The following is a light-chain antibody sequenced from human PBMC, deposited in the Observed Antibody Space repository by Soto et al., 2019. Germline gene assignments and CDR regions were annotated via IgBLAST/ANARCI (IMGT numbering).Light chain of an antibody. J-gene: IGLJ3*02. CDR1: SSDIGGYNY. CDR3: SSYTTSKIRV. V-gene: IGLV2-14*03. Sequence: QSVLTQPASVSGSPGQSITISCTGTSSDIGGYNYVSWYQQHPGKAPKLMIHDVANRPSGVSNRFSGSKSGNTASLTISGLQAADEADYYCSSYTTSKIRVFGGGTQLTVL. CDR2: DVA.